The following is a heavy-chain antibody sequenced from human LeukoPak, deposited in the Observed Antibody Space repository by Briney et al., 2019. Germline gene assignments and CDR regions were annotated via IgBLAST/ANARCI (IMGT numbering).Heavy chain of an antibody. CDR2: IYYSGST. D-gene: IGHD3-10*01. J-gene: IGHJ5*02. CDR3: ARTPMVRGAHWFDP. V-gene: IGHV4-59*12. CDR1: GGSISSYY. Sequence: PSETLSLTCTVSGGSISSYYWSWIRQPPGKGLEWIGYIYYSGSTNYNPSLKSRVTMSVDTFKNQFSLKLSSVTAADTAVYYCARTPMVRGAHWFDPWGQGTLVTVSS.